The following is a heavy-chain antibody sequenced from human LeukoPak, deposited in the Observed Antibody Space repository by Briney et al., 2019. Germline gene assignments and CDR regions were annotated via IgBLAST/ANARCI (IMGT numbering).Heavy chain of an antibody. J-gene: IGHJ4*02. V-gene: IGHV1-69*13. Sequence: EASVKVSCKASGGTFSSYAISWVRQAPGQGLEWMGGIIPIFGTANYAQKFQGRVTITADESTSTAYMELRSLRSEDTAVYYCARGGNWNYASVWGQGTLVPSPQ. D-gene: IGHD1-7*01. CDR2: IIPIFGTA. CDR3: ARGGNWNYASV. CDR1: GGTFSSYA.